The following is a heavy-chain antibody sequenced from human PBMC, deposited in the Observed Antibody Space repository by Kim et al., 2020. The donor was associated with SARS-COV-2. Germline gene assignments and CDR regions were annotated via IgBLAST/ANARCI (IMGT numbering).Heavy chain of an antibody. D-gene: IGHD6-13*01. CDR1: GYTFTRYY. Sequence: ASVKVSCKASGYTFTRYYLHWVRQAPGQGFEWMGMINPSSGSTSYAQNFQGRVTMTRDTSTSTVYMDLNSLKSEDTAVYFCTREPPKDIAASGNPLDCWGEGTPVTV. CDR2: INPSSGST. CDR3: TREPPKDIAASGNPLDC. J-gene: IGHJ4*02. V-gene: IGHV1-46*01.